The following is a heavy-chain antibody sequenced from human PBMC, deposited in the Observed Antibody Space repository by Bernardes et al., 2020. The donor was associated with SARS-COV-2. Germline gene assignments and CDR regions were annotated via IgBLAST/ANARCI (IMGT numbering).Heavy chain of an antibody. J-gene: IGHJ5*02. V-gene: IGHV1-2*06. CDR2: INPNSGGT. Sequence: ASVKVSCKASGYTFTGYYMHWVRQAPGQGLEWMGRINPNSGGTFYAQKFQGRVTMTRDTSINTAYMELSGLRSDDSAVYYCARAHVMTIDSWFDPWGQGTLVTVSS. CDR1: GYTFTGYY. D-gene: IGHD3-3*01. CDR3: ARAHVMTIDSWFDP.